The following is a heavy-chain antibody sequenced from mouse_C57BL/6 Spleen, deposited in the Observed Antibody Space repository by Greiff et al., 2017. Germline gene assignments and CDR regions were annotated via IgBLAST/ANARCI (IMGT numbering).Heavy chain of an antibody. CDR3: ARDSNYPVRFAY. V-gene: IGHV1-26*01. Sequence: EVQLQQSGPELVKPGASVKISCKASGYTFTDYYMNWVKQSHGKSLEWIGDINPNNGGTSYNQKFKGKATLTVDKSSSTAYMELRSLTSEDSAVYYCARDSNYPVRFAYWGQGTLVTVSA. CDR2: INPNNGGT. J-gene: IGHJ3*01. CDR1: GYTFTDYY. D-gene: IGHD2-5*01.